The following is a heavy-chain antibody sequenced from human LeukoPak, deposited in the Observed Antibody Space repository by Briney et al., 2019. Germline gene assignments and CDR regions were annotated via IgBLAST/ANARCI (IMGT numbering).Heavy chain of an antibody. J-gene: IGHJ4*02. CDR2: IRYDGTNK. CDR1: AFTFSSFG. D-gene: IGHD6-6*01. Sequence: GGSLRLSCAASAFTFSSFGMHWVRQAPGKGLEWVAFIRYDGTNKYSADSVKGRFTISRDNSKNTLYLQMNSLRAEDTAVYYCAKDGRSTGSSSPYCFDYWGQGTLVTVSS. CDR3: AKDGRSTGSSSPYCFDY. V-gene: IGHV3-30*02.